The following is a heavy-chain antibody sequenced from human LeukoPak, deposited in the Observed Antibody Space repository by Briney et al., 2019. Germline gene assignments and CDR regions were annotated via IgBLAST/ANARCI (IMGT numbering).Heavy chain of an antibody. CDR2: ISSSSSYI. CDR3: ARVSCGGGSCYSLYFDY. V-gene: IGHV3-21*01. Sequence: GGSLRLSCAASGFTFSSYSMNWVRQAPGKGLEWVSSISSSSSYIYYADSVKGRFTISRDNAKNSLYLQMNSLRAEDTAVYYCARVSCGGGSCYSLYFDYWGQGTLVTVSS. J-gene: IGHJ4*02. D-gene: IGHD2-15*01. CDR1: GFTFSSYS.